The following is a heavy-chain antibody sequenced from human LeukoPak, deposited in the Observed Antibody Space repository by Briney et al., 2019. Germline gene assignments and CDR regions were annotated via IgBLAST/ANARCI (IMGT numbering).Heavy chain of an antibody. CDR1: GFTLSNSW. Sequence: GGPLRLSCAASGFTLSNSWIHWVRQAPGKGLVWVSRINSDGSTTTYADSVKGRFTISRDNAKNTLYLQMNSLRAEDTAVYYCARAARADCTSPTCHSWLAPWGQGTQVTVSS. CDR3: ARAARADCTSPTCHSWLAP. V-gene: IGHV3-74*01. CDR2: INSDGSTT. D-gene: IGHD2/OR15-2a*01. J-gene: IGHJ5*02.